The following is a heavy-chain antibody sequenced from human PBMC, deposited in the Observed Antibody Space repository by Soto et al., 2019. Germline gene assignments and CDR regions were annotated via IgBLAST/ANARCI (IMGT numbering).Heavy chain of an antibody. V-gene: IGHV4-34*01. CDR3: AREDGYCSSTSCAAYYYYYYYGMDV. D-gene: IGHD2-2*01. J-gene: IGHJ6*02. CDR2: INHSGST. Sequence: PSETLSLTCAVYGGSFSGYYWSWIRQPPGKGLEWIGEINHSGSTNYNPSLKSRVTISVDTSKNQFSLKLSSVTAADTAVYYCAREDGYCSSTSCAAYYYYYYYGMDVWGQGTTVTVSS. CDR1: GGSFSGYY.